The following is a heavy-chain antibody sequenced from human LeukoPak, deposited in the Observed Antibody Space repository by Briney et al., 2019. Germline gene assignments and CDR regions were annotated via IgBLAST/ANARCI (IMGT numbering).Heavy chain of an antibody. CDR3: ARDRGSGWLPGAFDI. D-gene: IGHD6-19*01. V-gene: IGHV3-21*01. Sequence: GGSLRLSCAASGFTFSSYSMNWVRQAPGKGLEWVSSISSSSYIYYADSVKGRFTISRDNAKNSLYLQMNSLRAEDTAVYYCARDRGSGWLPGAFDIWGQGTMVTVSS. J-gene: IGHJ3*02. CDR2: ISSSSYI. CDR1: GFTFSSYS.